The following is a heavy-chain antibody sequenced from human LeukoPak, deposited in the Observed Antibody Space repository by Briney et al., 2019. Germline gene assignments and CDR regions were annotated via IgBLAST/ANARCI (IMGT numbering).Heavy chain of an antibody. CDR1: GGSISRNY. D-gene: IGHD3-3*02. J-gene: IGHJ4*02. CDR2: TYDTGST. CDR3: ARLPPSHLGYFDY. Sequence: SETLSLTCSVSGGSISRNYWNWIRQPAGKGPEWIGYTYDTGSTIYTPSLKSRVTISLDTSRNQVPLKLISVTAADTAVYYCARLPPSHLGYFDYWGQGIPVTVSS. V-gene: IGHV4-59*01.